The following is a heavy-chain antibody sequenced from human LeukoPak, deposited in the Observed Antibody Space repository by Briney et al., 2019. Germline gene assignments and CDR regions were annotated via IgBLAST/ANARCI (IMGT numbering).Heavy chain of an antibody. CDR2: INRSGST. Sequence: SETLSLTCAVYGGSFSGYYWSWIRQPPGKGLEWIGEINRSGSTNYNPSLKSRVTISVDTSKNQFPLKLSSVPAADTAVYYCARNVIGVVIFDYWGQGTLVTVSS. J-gene: IGHJ4*02. D-gene: IGHD3-3*01. CDR3: ARNVIGVVIFDY. CDR1: GGSFSGYY. V-gene: IGHV4-34*01.